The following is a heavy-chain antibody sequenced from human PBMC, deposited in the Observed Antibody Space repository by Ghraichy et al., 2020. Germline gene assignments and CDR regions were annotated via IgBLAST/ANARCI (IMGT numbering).Heavy chain of an antibody. Sequence: SGPTLVKPTQTLTLTCTFSGFSLSTSGVGVGWIRQPPGKALEWLVLIYWNDDKRYRTSLKSRLTITKDTSKNQVVLTMTNMDPVDTATYYCAHRRSGAVGPHDAFDIWGQGTMVTVSS. CDR2: IYWNDDK. J-gene: IGHJ3*02. D-gene: IGHD1-26*01. CDR3: AHRRSGAVGPHDAFDI. V-gene: IGHV2-5*01. CDR1: GFSLSTSGVG.